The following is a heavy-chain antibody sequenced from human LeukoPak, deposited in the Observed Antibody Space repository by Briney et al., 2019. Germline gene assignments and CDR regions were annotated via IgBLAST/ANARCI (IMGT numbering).Heavy chain of an antibody. CDR2: IKRKSVGETT. J-gene: IGHJ3*02. Sequence: GGFLRLSCAASGFTFSNSYMSWVRQAPGKGLEWVGLIKRKSVGETTDYATPVKGRFTISRDDSKNTLYVQMDSLKSEDTAVYYCGTGAAFDIWGQGTMATVYS. D-gene: IGHD7-27*01. CDR3: GTGAAFDI. CDR1: GFTFSNSY. V-gene: IGHV3-15*01.